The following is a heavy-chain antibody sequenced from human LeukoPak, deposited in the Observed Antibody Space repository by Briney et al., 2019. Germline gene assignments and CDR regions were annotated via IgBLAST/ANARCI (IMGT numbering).Heavy chain of an antibody. Sequence: ASETLSLTCAVYGGSFSGYYWSWIRQPPGKGLEWIGYIYYSGSTNYNPSLKRRVTISVDTSKNQFSLKLSSVTAADTAVYYCARGYYYGSGSYRPGWFDPWGQGTLVTVSS. D-gene: IGHD3-10*01. CDR3: ARGYYYGSGSYRPGWFDP. J-gene: IGHJ5*02. V-gene: IGHV4-59*01. CDR2: IYYSGST. CDR1: GGSFSGYY.